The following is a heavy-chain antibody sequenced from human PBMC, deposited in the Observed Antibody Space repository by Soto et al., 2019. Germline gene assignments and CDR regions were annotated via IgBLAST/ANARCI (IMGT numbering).Heavy chain of an antibody. J-gene: IGHJ4*02. D-gene: IGHD3-22*01. V-gene: IGHV3-23*01. CDR1: GFTFSSYA. Sequence: PGGSLRLSCAASGFTFSSYAMSWVRQAPGKGLEWVSAISGSGGSTYYADSVKGRFTISRDNSKNTLYLQMNSLRAEDTAVYYCAKYGFDSSGYALGYYFDYWGQGTLVTVSS. CDR3: AKYGFDSSGYALGYYFDY. CDR2: ISGSGGST.